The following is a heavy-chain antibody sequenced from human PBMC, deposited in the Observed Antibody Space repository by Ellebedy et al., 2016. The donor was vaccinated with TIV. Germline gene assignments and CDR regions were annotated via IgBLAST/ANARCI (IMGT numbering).Heavy chain of an antibody. CDR1: GYSFTTYW. CDR3: ARVGEVAATPCSY. D-gene: IGHD2-15*01. CDR2: IYPGDSDT. V-gene: IGHV5-51*01. Sequence: GESLKISCKGSGYSFTTYWIGWVRQMSGKGLEWMGIIYPGDSDTIYSPSFQGQVTISADKSISPAYLQWSSLKASDTAMYYCARVGEVAATPCSYWGQGTLVTVSS. J-gene: IGHJ4*02.